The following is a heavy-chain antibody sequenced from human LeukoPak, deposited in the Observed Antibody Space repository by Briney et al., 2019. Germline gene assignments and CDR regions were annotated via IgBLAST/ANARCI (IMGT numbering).Heavy chain of an antibody. CDR1: GYTFTSYG. CDR2: ISAYNGNT. D-gene: IGHD6-19*01. J-gene: IGHJ4*02. Sequence: ASVKVSCKASGYTFTSYGISWVRRAPGQGLEWMGWISAYNGNTNYAQKLQGRVTMTTDTSTSTAYMELRSLRSDDTAVYYCARDDSSGWPFDYWGQGTLVTVSS. CDR3: ARDDSSGWPFDY. V-gene: IGHV1-18*01.